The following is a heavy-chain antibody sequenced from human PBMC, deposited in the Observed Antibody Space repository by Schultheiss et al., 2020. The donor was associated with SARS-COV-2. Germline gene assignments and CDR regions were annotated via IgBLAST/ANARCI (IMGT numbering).Heavy chain of an antibody. CDR2: IYYSGST. Sequence: SETLSLTCGVSGGSISSGGYSWSWIRQPPGKGLEWIGYIYYSGSTYYNPSLKSRVTISVGKSKNQFSLKLSSVTAADTAVYYCARAPYYYDSSGYYYSGYFDYWGQGTLVTVSS. CDR1: GGSISSGGYS. D-gene: IGHD3-22*01. CDR3: ARAPYYYDSSGYYYSGYFDY. J-gene: IGHJ4*02. V-gene: IGHV4-30-2*01.